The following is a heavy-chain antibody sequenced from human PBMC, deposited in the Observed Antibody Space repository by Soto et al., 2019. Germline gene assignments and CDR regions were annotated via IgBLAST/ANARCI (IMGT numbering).Heavy chain of an antibody. D-gene: IGHD4-17*01. CDR2: ISDDGTNK. V-gene: IGHV3-30-3*01. J-gene: IGHJ4*02. CDR1: GFTFSSYA. CDR3: VRRLTTTVTAMGY. Sequence: PGGSLRLSCKGSGFTFSSYAIQWVRQAPGKGLEWVAAISDDGTNKHTADSMKGRFTISRDNSRNTVYLQVNSLRVEDTAVYYCVRRLTTTVTAMGYWGQGTPVTVSS.